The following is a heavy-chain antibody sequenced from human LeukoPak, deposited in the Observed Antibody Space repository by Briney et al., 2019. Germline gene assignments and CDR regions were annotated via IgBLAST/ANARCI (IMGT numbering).Heavy chain of an antibody. V-gene: IGHV3-23*01. CDR1: GFTFSSYA. CDR2: ISGSGGST. J-gene: IGHJ4*02. D-gene: IGHD3-3*01. Sequence: GGSLRLSCEASGFTFSSYAMSWVRQAPGKGLEWVSAISGSGGSTYYADSVKGRFTISRDNSKNTLYLQMNSLRAEDTAVYYCAKGRDYDFWSGYYPFDYWGQGTLVTVSS. CDR3: AKGRDYDFWSGYYPFDY.